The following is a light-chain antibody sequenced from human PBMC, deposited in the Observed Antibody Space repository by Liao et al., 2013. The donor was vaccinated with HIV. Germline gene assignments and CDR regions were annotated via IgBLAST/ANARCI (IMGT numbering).Light chain of an antibody. CDR3: QLWDSSSDHPYV. CDR1: NIGNKS. Sequence: SYVLTQSPSVSVAPGKTARITCGGNNIGNKSVHWYRQKPGQAPVLVIFFDSDRPSGTPDRFSGSNSGNTATLTISRVEPGDEADYYCQLWDSSSDHPYVFGTGTQVTVL. V-gene: IGLV3-21*01. CDR2: FDS. J-gene: IGLJ1*01.